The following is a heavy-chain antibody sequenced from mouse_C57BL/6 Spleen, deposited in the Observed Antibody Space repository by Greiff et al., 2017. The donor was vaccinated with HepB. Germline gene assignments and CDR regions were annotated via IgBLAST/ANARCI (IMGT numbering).Heavy chain of an antibody. CDR2: IYPGDGDT. CDR3: ARSGDGYYFDY. D-gene: IGHD2-3*01. J-gene: IGHJ2*01. Sequence: VKLVESGPELVKPGASVKISCKASGYAFSSSWMNWVKQRPGKGLEWIGRIYPGDGDTNYNGKFKGKATLTADKSSSTAYMQLSSLTSDDSAVYCCARSGDGYYFDYWGQGTTLTVSS. V-gene: IGHV1-82*01. CDR1: GYAFSSSW.